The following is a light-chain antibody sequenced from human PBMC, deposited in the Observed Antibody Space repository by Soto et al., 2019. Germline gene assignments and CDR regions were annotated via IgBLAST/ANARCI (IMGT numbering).Light chain of an antibody. Sequence: QSALTQPRSVSGSPGQSVTISCTGASSDVGGFTYVSWYQQHPGEAPKLMIYDVTKWPSGVPDRFSGSKSGNTASLTISGLQAEDEADYYCCSYAGNYTLVFGGGTKLTVL. CDR3: CSYAGNYTLV. CDR2: DVT. V-gene: IGLV2-11*01. CDR1: SSDVGGFTY. J-gene: IGLJ2*01.